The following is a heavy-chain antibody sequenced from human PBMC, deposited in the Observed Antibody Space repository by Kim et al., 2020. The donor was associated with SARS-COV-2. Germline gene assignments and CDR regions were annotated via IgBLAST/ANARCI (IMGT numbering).Heavy chain of an antibody. V-gene: IGHV1-69*04. Sequence: SVKVSCKASGGTFSSYAISWVRQAPGQGLEWMGRIIPILGIANYAQKFQGRVTITADKSTSTAYMELSSLRSEDTAVYYCARDVRVRGVIIIRAERVFDYWGQGTLVTVSS. D-gene: IGHD3-10*01. CDR3: ARDVRVRGVIIIRAERVFDY. CDR1: GGTFSSYA. CDR2: IIPILGIA. J-gene: IGHJ4*02.